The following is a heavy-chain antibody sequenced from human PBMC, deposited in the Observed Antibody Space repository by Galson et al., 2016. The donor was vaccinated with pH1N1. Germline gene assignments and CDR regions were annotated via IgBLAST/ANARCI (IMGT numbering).Heavy chain of an antibody. D-gene: IGHD3-10*01. CDR1: GGIFNSHT. CDR2: ISTLFGTA. Sequence: SVKVSCKASGGIFNSHTISWVRQAPGQGLEWMGRISTLFGTANYAQNFMGRVTISADASTGTAYMELTNLTSQDTAVYFCAREGANYYGSDGMDVWGQGTTVTASS. V-gene: IGHV1-69*13. J-gene: IGHJ6*02. CDR3: AREGANYYGSDGMDV.